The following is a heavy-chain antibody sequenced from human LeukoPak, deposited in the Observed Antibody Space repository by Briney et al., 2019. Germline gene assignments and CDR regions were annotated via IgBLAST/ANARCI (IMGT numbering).Heavy chain of an antibody. CDR3: GRYYVMDV. J-gene: IGHJ6*02. CDR2: ISDSGGST. CDR1: GFSFSA. Sequence: PGGSLRLSCAASGFSFSAMSWVRQAPGKGLEWVSTISDSGGSTYYADSVKGRFTISRDNSKSTLYLQMNSLRAEDTAVYYCGRYYVMDVWGQGTSVTVSS. V-gene: IGHV3-23*01.